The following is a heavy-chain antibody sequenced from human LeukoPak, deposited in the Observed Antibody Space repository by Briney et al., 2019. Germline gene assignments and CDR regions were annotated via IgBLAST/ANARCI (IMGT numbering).Heavy chain of an antibody. CDR3: AKDSLREDSHQYYFDY. J-gene: IGHJ4*02. CDR1: GFTFSSYA. CDR2: ISYDGSNK. V-gene: IGHV3-30*04. D-gene: IGHD6-6*01. Sequence: PAGGSLRLSCAASGFTFSSYAMHWVRQAPGKGLEWVAVISYDGSNKYYADSVKGRFTISRDNSKNTLYLQMNSLRAEDTAVYYCAKDSLREDSHQYYFDYWGQGTLVTVSS.